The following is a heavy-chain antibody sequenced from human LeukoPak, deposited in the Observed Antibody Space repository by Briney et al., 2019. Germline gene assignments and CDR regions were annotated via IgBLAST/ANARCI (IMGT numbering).Heavy chain of an antibody. D-gene: IGHD2-21*01. J-gene: IGHJ5*02. CDR2: IYSGGTT. Sequence: PGGTLRLSCVVSGFTFSRHGMNWVRQAPGKGLEWVSVIYSGGTTYYVDSVKGRFTISRDNSKNTLYLQMNSLRAEDTAVYYCARDSRYCGGDCFDPWGQGTLVTVSS. CDR1: GFTFSRHG. CDR3: ARDSRYCGGDCFDP. V-gene: IGHV3-53*01.